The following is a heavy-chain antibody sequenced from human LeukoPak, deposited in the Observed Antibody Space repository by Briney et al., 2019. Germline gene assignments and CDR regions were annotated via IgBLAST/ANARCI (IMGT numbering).Heavy chain of an antibody. Sequence: PGGSLRLSCVASGFTFSSYGMSWVRQAPGEGLERVSSVTGRSANTHYADSVRGRFTISRDDSKNTLYLQMNSLRADDTAAYSCAKAWRQFDSISNYKTFDIWGQGTMVTVSS. J-gene: IGHJ3*02. D-gene: IGHD3-22*01. CDR1: GFTFSSYG. V-gene: IGHV3-23*01. CDR2: VTGRSANT. CDR3: AKAWRQFDSISNYKTFDI.